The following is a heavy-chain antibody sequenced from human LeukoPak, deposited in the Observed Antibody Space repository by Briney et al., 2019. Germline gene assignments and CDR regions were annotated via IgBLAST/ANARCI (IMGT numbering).Heavy chain of an antibody. Sequence: SETLSLTCTVSGGSISSSNYYWGWIRQPPGTGLEWIGSIYYSGSTYYNPSLKSRVTIFVDTSKNQFSLKLSSVTAADTAVYYCARLYYYDRSGYPSGGYFDYWGQGTLVTVSS. CDR1: GGSISSSNYY. CDR2: IYYSGST. J-gene: IGHJ4*02. CDR3: ARLYYYDRSGYPSGGYFDY. D-gene: IGHD3-22*01. V-gene: IGHV4-39*01.